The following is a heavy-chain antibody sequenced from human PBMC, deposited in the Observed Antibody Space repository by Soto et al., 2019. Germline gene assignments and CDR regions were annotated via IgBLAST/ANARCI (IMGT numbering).Heavy chain of an antibody. Sequence: SETLSLTCSVSGTSIRGYYWTWIRQPPGKGLEWIGYIYYTGTTKYNPSPKSRVTISVNTSKNQFSLRLNSVTAADTAVYYCALEAPGFGSTHFDSCGQGALVTVSS. D-gene: IGHD3-10*01. CDR1: GTSIRGYY. J-gene: IGHJ4*02. V-gene: IGHV4-59*01. CDR3: ALEAPGFGSTHFDS. CDR2: IYYTGTT.